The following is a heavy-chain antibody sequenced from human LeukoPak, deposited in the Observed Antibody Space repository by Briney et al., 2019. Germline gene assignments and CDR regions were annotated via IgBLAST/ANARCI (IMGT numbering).Heavy chain of an antibody. V-gene: IGHV4-59*01. D-gene: IGHD2-2*01. CDR1: SGSISSYY. J-gene: IGHJ3*02. Sequence: SETLSLTCIVFSGSISSYYWSWIRQPPGKGLEWIGYTYYDGSTKYNPSLKSRVTLSVDTSKNQFSLKLSSVTPADTAVYYCTRVAPAGGAFDIWDQGTMVTVSS. CDR2: TYYDGST. CDR3: TRVAPAGGAFDI.